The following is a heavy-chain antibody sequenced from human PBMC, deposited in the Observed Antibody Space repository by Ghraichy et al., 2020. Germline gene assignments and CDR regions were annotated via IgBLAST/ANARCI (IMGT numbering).Heavy chain of an antibody. CDR2: ISYSGST. CDR3: ARGPNRFYFDY. Sequence: SETLSLTCTVSGGSINRYYWSWIRQPPGKGLEWIGYISYSGSTNYNPSLKSRVTISLDTSKNQFSLKLSSVTAVDTAVYYCARGPNRFYFDYWGQGTLVTVSS. V-gene: IGHV4-59*01. CDR1: GGSINRYY. D-gene: IGHD1-14*01. J-gene: IGHJ4*02.